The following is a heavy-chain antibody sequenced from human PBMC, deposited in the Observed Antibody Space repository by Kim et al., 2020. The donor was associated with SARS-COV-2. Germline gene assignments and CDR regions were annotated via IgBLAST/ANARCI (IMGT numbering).Heavy chain of an antibody. CDR3: ARPWSITMVRGVTRDAFDI. CDR1: GYSFTSYW. D-gene: IGHD3-10*01. V-gene: IGHV5-51*01. Sequence: GESLKISCKGSGYSFTSYWIGWVRQMPGKGLEWMGIIYPGDSDTRYSPSFQGQVTISADKSISTAYLQWSSLKASDTAMYYCARPWSITMVRGVTRDAFDIWGQGTMVTVSS. CDR2: IYPGDSDT. J-gene: IGHJ3*02.